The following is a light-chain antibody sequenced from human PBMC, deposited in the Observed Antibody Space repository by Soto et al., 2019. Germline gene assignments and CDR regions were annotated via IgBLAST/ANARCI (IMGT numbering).Light chain of an antibody. CDR3: QQYNSYSWT. CDR2: KAS. V-gene: IGKV1-5*03. J-gene: IGKJ1*01. CDR1: QTISSW. Sequence: DIQMTQSPSTLSVSVRDRVTITCLASQTISSWLAWYQQKPGKAPKLLIYKASTLKSGVPSRFSGSGSGTEFTLTIRSLQPDDFATYYCQQYNSYSWTFGQGTKVDI.